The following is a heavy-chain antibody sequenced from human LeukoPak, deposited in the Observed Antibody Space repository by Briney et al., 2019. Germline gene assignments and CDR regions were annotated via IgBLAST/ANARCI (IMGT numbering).Heavy chain of an antibody. Sequence: GGSLRLSCAASGFTFSSYAMSWVRQAPGRGLEWVSAISGSGGSTYYADSVKGRYTISRDNAKNSLYLQMNSLRVEDTAVYYCARDPWVDLVSVAAAIPFDCWGQGTLVTVSS. CDR1: GFTFSSYA. D-gene: IGHD2-2*01. J-gene: IGHJ4*02. CDR3: ARDPWVDLVSVAAAIPFDC. CDR2: ISGSGGST. V-gene: IGHV3-23*01.